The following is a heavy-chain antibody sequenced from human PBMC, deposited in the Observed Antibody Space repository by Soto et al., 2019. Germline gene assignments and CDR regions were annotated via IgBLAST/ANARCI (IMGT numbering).Heavy chain of an antibody. V-gene: IGHV3-23*01. D-gene: IGHD6-19*01. CDR2: ISGSGGST. Sequence: GGSRRLSCAASGFTFSSYAMSWVRQAPGKGLEWVSAISGSGGSTYYADSVKGRFTISRDNSKNTLYLQMNSLRAEDTAVYYCAKDSSGWPPGGYDYWGQGTLVTVSS. J-gene: IGHJ4*02. CDR1: GFTFSSYA. CDR3: AKDSSGWPPGGYDY.